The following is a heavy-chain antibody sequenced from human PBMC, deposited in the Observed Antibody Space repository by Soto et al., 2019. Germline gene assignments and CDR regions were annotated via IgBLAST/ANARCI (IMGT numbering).Heavy chain of an antibody. D-gene: IGHD3-22*01. V-gene: IGHV1-69*12. CDR3: ARDSRGRNDGNSMGV. Sequence: QVQLVQSGAEVKKPGSSVKVSCKASGGTFSSYAISWVRQAPGQGLEWMGGIIPIFGTAHYAQKFQGRVTIXXDXSRXTAYMERSSLRSEDTAVYYCARDSRGRNDGNSMGVWGQGTLVTVSS. CDR2: IIPIFGTA. CDR1: GGTFSSYA. J-gene: IGHJ4*02.